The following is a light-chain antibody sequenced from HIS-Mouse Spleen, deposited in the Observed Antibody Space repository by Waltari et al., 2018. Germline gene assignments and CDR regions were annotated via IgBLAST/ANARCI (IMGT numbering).Light chain of an antibody. Sequence: QSALTQPASVSGSPGQSITISCTGTSSDVGGYNYVSWYQQHPGKAPKLMIYDVSNRPSGVANLCSGSKSGKTASLTSSGLQAEDEADYYCSSYTSSSSWVFGGGTKRTVL. J-gene: IGLJ3*02. V-gene: IGLV2-14*01. CDR1: SSDVGGYNY. CDR2: DVS. CDR3: SSYTSSSSWV.